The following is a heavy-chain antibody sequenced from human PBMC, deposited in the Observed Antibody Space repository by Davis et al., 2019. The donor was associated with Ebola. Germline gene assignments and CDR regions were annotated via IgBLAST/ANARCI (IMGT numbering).Heavy chain of an antibody. Sequence: SETLSLTCAVYGGSFSGYYWSWIRQPPGKGLEWIGEINHSGSTNYNPFLKSRVTISVDTSKNQFSLKLNSVTAADTAIYYCARAVITGGQWGQGTLVTVSS. CDR2: INHSGST. D-gene: IGHD3-16*01. CDR1: GGSFSGYY. CDR3: ARAVITGGQ. V-gene: IGHV4-34*01. J-gene: IGHJ4*02.